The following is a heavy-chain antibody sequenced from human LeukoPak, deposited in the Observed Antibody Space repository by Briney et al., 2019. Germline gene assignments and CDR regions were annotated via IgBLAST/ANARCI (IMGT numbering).Heavy chain of an antibody. CDR2: IKQEGSEK. Sequence: PGGALRLSCAASGFTFSSYAMSGGGQAPGKGLEGVANIKQEGSEKYYVDSVKGRFTISRDNAKNSLYLQMNSLRAQDTAVYYCARDGFWGPFDYWGQGTLVTVSS. D-gene: IGHD3-16*01. V-gene: IGHV3-7*01. CDR3: ARDGFWGPFDY. CDR1: GFTFSSYA. J-gene: IGHJ4*02.